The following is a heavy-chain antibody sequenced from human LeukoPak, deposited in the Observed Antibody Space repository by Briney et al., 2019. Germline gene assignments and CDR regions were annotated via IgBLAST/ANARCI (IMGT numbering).Heavy chain of an antibody. CDR2: ISYDGSNK. J-gene: IGHJ4*02. D-gene: IGHD4-17*01. V-gene: IGHV3-30*18. CDR1: GFTFSSYG. CDR3: AKTQRVYGDYVPTFDY. Sequence: GGSLRLSCAASGFTFSSYGMHWVRQAPGKGLEWVAVISYDGSNKYYVDSVKGRFTISRDNSKNTLYLQMNSLRAEDTAVYYCAKTQRVYGDYVPTFDYWGQGTLVTVSS.